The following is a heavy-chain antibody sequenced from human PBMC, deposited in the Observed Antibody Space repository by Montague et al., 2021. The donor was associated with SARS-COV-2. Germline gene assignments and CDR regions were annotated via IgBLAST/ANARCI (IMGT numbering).Heavy chain of an antibody. V-gene: IGHV3-9*01. CDR2: ISWNSGSI. CDR1: GFTFGDYA. Sequence: SLRLSCAASGFTFGDYAMHWVRQAPGKGLEWVSGISWNSGSIGYADSVKGRFPISRDNAKNSLYLQMNSLRAEDTALYYCAKDMGGLGSFYYYYGMDVWGQGTTVTVSS. CDR3: AKDMGGLGSFYYYYGMDV. J-gene: IGHJ6*02. D-gene: IGHD3/OR15-3a*01.